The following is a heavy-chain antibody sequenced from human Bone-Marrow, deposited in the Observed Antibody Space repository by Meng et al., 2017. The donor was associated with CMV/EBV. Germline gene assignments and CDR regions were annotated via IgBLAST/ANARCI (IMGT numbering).Heavy chain of an antibody. V-gene: IGHV3-43*01. CDR1: GFNFDDYS. CDR2: ISRDGGFT. CDR3: ARSCSSTSCYAAFDI. Sequence: GESLKISCAASGFNFDDYSMHWVRQAPGKGLEWVSLISRDGGFTYYADSVKGRFTISRDNAKNSLYLQMNSLRAEDTAVYYCARSCSSTSCYAAFDIWGQGTMVTVSS. D-gene: IGHD2-2*01. J-gene: IGHJ3*02.